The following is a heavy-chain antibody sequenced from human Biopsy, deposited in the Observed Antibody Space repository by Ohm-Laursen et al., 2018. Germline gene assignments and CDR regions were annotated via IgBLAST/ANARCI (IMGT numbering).Heavy chain of an antibody. Sequence: GSLRLSCAASGFTFSDYYMNWIRQAPGKGLEWVSFITNTGRTVYAASVKGRFTISRDNADNSLHLQMKSLRAEDTAVYYCARELGNGMDVWGQGTPVTVSS. CDR3: ARELGNGMDV. J-gene: IGHJ6*02. CDR2: ITNTGRTV. CDR1: GFTFSDYY. V-gene: IGHV3-11*01.